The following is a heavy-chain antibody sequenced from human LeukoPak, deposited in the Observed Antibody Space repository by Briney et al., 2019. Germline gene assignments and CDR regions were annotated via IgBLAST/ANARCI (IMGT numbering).Heavy chain of an antibody. V-gene: IGHV3-23*01. CDR3: AKSNGYYYYYGMDV. J-gene: IGHJ6*02. Sequence: GGSLRLSCAASGFTFGSYAMSWVRQAPGKGLEWVSGISVSGGSTYYADSVKGRFTISRDNSKNTLCLQMNSLRAEDTAVYYCAKSNGYYYYYGMDVWGQGTTVTVSS. CDR2: ISVSGGST. D-gene: IGHD3-16*01. CDR1: GFTFGSYA.